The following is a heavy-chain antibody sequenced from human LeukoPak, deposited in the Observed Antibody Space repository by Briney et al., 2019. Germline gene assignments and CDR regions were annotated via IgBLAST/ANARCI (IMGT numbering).Heavy chain of an antibody. V-gene: IGHV3-30-3*01. CDR1: GFTFSSYA. D-gene: IGHD3-22*01. CDR3: ARDALHYYDSSGYYYHHNWFDH. J-gene: IGHJ5*02. Sequence: GGSLRLSCAASGFTFSSYAMHWVRQAPGKGLEWVAVISYDGSNKYYADSVKGRFTISRDNSKNTLYLQMNSLRAEDTAVYYCARDALHYYDSSGYYYHHNWFDHWGQGTLVTVSS. CDR2: ISYDGSNK.